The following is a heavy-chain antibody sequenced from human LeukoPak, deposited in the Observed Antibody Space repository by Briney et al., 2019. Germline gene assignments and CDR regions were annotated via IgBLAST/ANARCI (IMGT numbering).Heavy chain of an antibody. Sequence: GGSLRHSCAASGFRFTSYWMSWVRQAPGKGLEWVANINTDGSEKYYVDSVKGRFTVSRDNAVNSLFLQMDSLRVEDTGVYYCARDINPKYNNGDPWGQGTLVTVSS. CDR2: INTDGSEK. CDR3: ARDINPKYNNGDP. V-gene: IGHV3-7*01. J-gene: IGHJ5*02. CDR1: GFRFTSYW. D-gene: IGHD1-1*01.